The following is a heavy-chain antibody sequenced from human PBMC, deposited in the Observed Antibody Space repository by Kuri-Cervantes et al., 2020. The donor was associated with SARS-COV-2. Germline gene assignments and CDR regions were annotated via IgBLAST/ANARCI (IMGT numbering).Heavy chain of an antibody. CDR1: GSTVSSNY. Sequence: ESLKISCAASGSTVSSNYMSWVRQAPGKGLEWIGSIYYSGSTYYNPSLKSRVTISVDTSKNQFSLKLSSVTAADTAVYYCARHGPWSSGWYYFDYWGQGTLVTVSS. J-gene: IGHJ4*02. CDR3: ARHGPWSSGWYYFDY. D-gene: IGHD6-19*01. V-gene: IGHV4-39*01. CDR2: IYYSGST.